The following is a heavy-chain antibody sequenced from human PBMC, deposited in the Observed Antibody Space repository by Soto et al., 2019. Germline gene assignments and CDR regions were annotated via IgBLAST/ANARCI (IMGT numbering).Heavy chain of an antibody. CDR2: IYYSGST. D-gene: IGHD2-15*01. J-gene: IGHJ6*02. V-gene: IGHV4-31*03. Sequence: SETLSLTCTVSGGSISSGGHYWSWIRQHPGKGLEWIGYIYYSGSTYYNPSLKSRVTISVDTSKNQFSLKLSSVTAADTAVYYCAAYLKYGGNHLYYYYGMDVWGQGTTGTVSS. CDR1: GGSISSGGHY. CDR3: AAYLKYGGNHLYYYYGMDV.